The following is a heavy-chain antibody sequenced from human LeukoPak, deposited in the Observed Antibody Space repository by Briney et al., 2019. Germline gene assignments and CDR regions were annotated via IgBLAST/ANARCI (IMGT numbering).Heavy chain of an antibody. J-gene: IGHJ4*02. CDR2: INHSGST. CDR1: GGSFSGYY. V-gene: IGHV4-34*01. CDR3: ARAWATDYFDY. Sequence: SETLSLTCAVYGGSFSGYYWSWIRQPPGKGLEWIGEINHSGSTNYIPPLKSRVTISVDTSKNQFSLKLSSVTAADTAVYYCARAWATDYFDYWGQGTLVTVSS.